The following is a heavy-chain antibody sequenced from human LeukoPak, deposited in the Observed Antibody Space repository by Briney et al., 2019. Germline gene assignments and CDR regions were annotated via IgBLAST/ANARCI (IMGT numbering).Heavy chain of an antibody. V-gene: IGHV3-30*14. CDR1: GFTFSYHA. CDR2: ISYDGRNE. Sequence: PGGSLRLSCTGSGFTFSYHALHWVRQAPGKGLQWLTVISYDGRNEYYADSVKGRFTISRDNSKNTLYLQMNSLRAEDTAVYYCARVEYGYGSRGFDYWGQGTLVTVSS. J-gene: IGHJ4*02. CDR3: ARVEYGYGSRGFDY. D-gene: IGHD5-18*01.